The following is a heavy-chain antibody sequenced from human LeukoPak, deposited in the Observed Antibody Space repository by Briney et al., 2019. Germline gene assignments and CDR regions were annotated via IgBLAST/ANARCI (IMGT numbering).Heavy chain of an antibody. V-gene: IGHV3-33*01. CDR1: GFTFSTYV. J-gene: IGHJ4*02. CDR2: IWYDGSKK. CDR3: AREMNYGDYFDY. Sequence: PGRSLRLSCAASGFTFSTYVMHWVRQAPGKGLEWVAVIWYDGSKKDYADSVKGRFTISRDNSKNTLYLQMNSLRAEDTAVYYCAREMNYGDYFDYWGQGTQVTVSS. D-gene: IGHD4-17*01.